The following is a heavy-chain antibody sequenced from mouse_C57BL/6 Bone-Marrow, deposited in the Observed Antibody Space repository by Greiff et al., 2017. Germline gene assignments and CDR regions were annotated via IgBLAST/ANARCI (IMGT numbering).Heavy chain of an antibody. J-gene: IGHJ3*01. CDR1: GYTFTSYW. V-gene: IGHV1-64*01. CDR2: IHPNSGST. Sequence: QVQLQQSGAELVKPGASVKLSCKASGYTFTSYWMHWVKQRPGQGLEWIGMIHPNSGSTNYNEKFKSKATLTVDKSSSTAYMQLSSLTSEDSAVXYCARYDYGNYGGFAYWGQGTLVTVSA. D-gene: IGHD2-1*01. CDR3: ARYDYGNYGGFAY.